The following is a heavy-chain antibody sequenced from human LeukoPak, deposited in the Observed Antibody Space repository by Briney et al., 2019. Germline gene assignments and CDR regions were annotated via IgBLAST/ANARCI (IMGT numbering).Heavy chain of an antibody. J-gene: IGHJ4*02. CDR1: GYTFTTYA. D-gene: IGHD1-26*01. Sequence: ASVKVSCKASGYTFTTYAMHWVRQAPGQRPEWMGWINAGNGNTKYLQRFQDRVTFTRDTSASTAYMELSSLRSEDTAVYYCARVEGATDYWGQGTLVTVSS. V-gene: IGHV1-3*01. CDR2: INAGNGNT. CDR3: ARVEGATDY.